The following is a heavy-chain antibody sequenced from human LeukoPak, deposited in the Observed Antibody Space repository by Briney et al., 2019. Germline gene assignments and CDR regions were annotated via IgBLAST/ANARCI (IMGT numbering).Heavy chain of an antibody. J-gene: IGHJ4*02. Sequence: SETLSLTCTVSGGSISSSSSYYWGWIRQPPGKGLEWIGSIYYSGSTYYNASLKSRVTISVDTSKNQFSLKLTSVTAADTAVYYCARLRHYESSGKDYFDYWGQGTLVTVSS. CDR1: GGSISSSSSYY. D-gene: IGHD3-22*01. V-gene: IGHV4-39*01. CDR2: IYYSGST. CDR3: ARLRHYESSGKDYFDY.